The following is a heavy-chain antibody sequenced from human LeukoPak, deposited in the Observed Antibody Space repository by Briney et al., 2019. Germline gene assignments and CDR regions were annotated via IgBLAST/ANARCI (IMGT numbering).Heavy chain of an antibody. CDR1: GGSVSSGSYY. J-gene: IGHJ4*02. CDR2: IYYSGST. Sequence: PSETLSLTCTVSGGSVSSGSYYWSWIRQPPGKGLEWIGYIYYSGSTNYNPSLKSRVTISVDTSKNQFSLKLSSVTAADTAVYYCATSSIAAGGHWGQGTLVTVSS. D-gene: IGHD6-13*01. V-gene: IGHV4-61*01. CDR3: ATSSIAAGGH.